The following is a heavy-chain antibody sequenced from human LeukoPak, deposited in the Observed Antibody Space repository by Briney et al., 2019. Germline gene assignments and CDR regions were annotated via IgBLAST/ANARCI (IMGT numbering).Heavy chain of an antibody. CDR2: IWYDGNNK. CDR3: AKDWGYTTMVSYYFDY. D-gene: IGHD5-18*01. V-gene: IGHV3-33*06. CDR1: GFTFSGYG. J-gene: IGHJ4*02. Sequence: GGSLRLSCAASGFTFSGYGMHWDRQAPDKGLEWVAVIWYDGNNKYYADSVKGRFTISRDNSKNTLYLQMNSLRAEDTAVYYCAKDWGYTTMVSYYFDYWGQGALVTVST.